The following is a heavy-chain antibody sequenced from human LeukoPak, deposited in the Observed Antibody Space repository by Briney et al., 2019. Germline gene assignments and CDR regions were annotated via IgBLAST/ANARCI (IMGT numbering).Heavy chain of an antibody. CDR1: GYTFTNYT. J-gene: IGHJ4*02. CDR3: ARPSTYYYDSSGYYVFDY. Sequence: GASVKVSCKASGYTFTNYTINWVRLAPGQGLEWMGGIIPIFGTANYAQKFQGRVTITADESTSTAYMELSSLRSEDTAVYYCARPSTYYYDSSGYYVFDYWGQGTLVTVSS. CDR2: IIPIFGTA. D-gene: IGHD3-22*01. V-gene: IGHV1-69*13.